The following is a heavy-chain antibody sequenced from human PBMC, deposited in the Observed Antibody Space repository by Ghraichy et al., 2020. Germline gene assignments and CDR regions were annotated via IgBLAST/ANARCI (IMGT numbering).Heavy chain of an antibody. J-gene: IGHJ4*02. CDR2: IYYSGST. V-gene: IGHV4-59*01. Sequence: SETLSLTCTVSGGSISSYYWSWIRQPPGKGLEWIGYIYYSGSTNYNHSLKSRVTISVDTSKNQFSLKLSSVTAADAAVYYCARSSGDTGFDYWGQGTLVTVSS. D-gene: IGHD5-18*01. CDR3: ARSSGDTGFDY. CDR1: GGSISSYY.